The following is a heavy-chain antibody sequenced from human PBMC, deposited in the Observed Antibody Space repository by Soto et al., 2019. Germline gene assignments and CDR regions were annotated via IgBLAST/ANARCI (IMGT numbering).Heavy chain of an antibody. CDR2: IYYSGRT. CDR3: AGVGGDDFGDSGGFDY. V-gene: IGHV4-59*01. J-gene: IGHJ4*02. Sequence: PSETLSLTCTVSGGSIRDYFWTWIRQPPGKGLEWIGYIYYSGRTNYNPSLKSLVSISVDTSKNHFSLQLRSVTAADTAVYYCAGVGGDDFGDSGGFDYWGQGTLVTVSS. D-gene: IGHD4-17*01. CDR1: GGSIRDYF.